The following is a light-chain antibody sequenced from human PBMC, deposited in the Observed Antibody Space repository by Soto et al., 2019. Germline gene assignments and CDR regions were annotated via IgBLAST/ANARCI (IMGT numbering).Light chain of an antibody. CDR2: EVY. CDR1: SSDIGGYNY. J-gene: IGLJ1*01. Sequence: QSVLTQPPSASGSPGQSVTISCTGTSSDIGGYNYVSWYQQHPGNAPKLIIYEVYQRPSGVPDRFSGSKSDNTASLTVSGLQAEDEADYYCSSSAPGRTFVFGTGTKLTVL. V-gene: IGLV2-8*01. CDR3: SSSAPGRTFV.